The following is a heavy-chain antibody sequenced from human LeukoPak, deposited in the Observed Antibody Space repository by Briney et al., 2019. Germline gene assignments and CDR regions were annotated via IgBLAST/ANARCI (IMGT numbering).Heavy chain of an antibody. CDR3: AREFTVTTYYYYYGMDV. CDR1: GFTFSDSY. Sequence: GRSLRLSCAASGFTFSDSYMSWIRRAPGKGLEWVSYISNSGTSMYYADSVKGRFTISRDNAKNSVSLQMNSLRAEDTAVYYCAREFTVTTYYYYYGMDVWGQGTTVTVSS. D-gene: IGHD4-17*01. J-gene: IGHJ6*02. V-gene: IGHV3-11*04. CDR2: ISNSGTSM.